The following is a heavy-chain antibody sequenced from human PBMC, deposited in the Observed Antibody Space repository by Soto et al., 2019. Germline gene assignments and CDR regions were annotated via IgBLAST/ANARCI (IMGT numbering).Heavy chain of an antibody. J-gene: IGHJ4*02. CDR1: GFSLSTSGVG. CDR2: IYWDDDK. D-gene: IGHD5-12*01. Sequence: QITLKESGPTLVKPTQTLTLTCTFSGFSLSTSGVGVGWIRQPPGKALEWLALIYWDDDKRYSPSLKSRLTITKATFRKLVVLTMTNMDPVDTATYYCVHRVYGGSADDGTFDYWGQGTLVTVSS. CDR3: VHRVYGGSADDGTFDY. V-gene: IGHV2-5*02.